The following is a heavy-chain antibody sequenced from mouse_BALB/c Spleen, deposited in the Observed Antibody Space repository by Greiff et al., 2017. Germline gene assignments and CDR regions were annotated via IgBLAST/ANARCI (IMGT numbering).Heavy chain of an antibody. Sequence: VQLKESGPGLVAPSQSLSITCTVSGFSLTSYGVHWVRQPPGKGLEWLGVIWAGGSTNYNSALMSRLSISKDNSKSQVFLKMNSLQTDDTAMYYCARPTCNGERWFAYWGQGTLVTVSA. CDR1: GFSLTSYG. D-gene: IGHD2-1*01. J-gene: IGHJ3*01. CDR3: ARPTCNGERWFAY. CDR2: IWAGGST. V-gene: IGHV2-9*02.